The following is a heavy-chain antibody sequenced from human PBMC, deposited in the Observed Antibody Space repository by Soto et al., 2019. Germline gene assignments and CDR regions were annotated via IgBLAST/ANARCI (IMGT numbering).Heavy chain of an antibody. D-gene: IGHD2-15*01. CDR2: IYHSGST. Sequence: QLQLQESGSGQVKHSQTLYLTCAVSGGSISSVGNSWSWIRQPPGKGLEWIGYIYHSGSTYYNPSLKSRVTISVDRSKNQFSLKLSSVTAADTAVYYCARGQVVAAQHWGQGTLVTVSS. J-gene: IGHJ4*02. V-gene: IGHV4-30-2*01. CDR3: ARGQVVAAQH. CDR1: GGSISSVGNS.